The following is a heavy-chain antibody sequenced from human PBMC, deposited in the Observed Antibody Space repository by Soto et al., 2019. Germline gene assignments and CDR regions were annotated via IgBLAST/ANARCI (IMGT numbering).Heavy chain of an antibody. J-gene: IGHJ4*02. D-gene: IGHD6-13*01. CDR3: ARDLAAGMIDY. CDR2: ISAYNGNT. V-gene: IGHV1-18*01. Sequence: QVQLVQSGAEVKKPGASVKVSCKASGYTFTSYGISWVRQAPGQGLEWMGWISAYNGNTKYVQKLQGSVTMTTDTAPSTAYMELRSLRSDDTAVYFCARDLAAGMIDYWGQGTLVTVSS. CDR1: GYTFTSYG.